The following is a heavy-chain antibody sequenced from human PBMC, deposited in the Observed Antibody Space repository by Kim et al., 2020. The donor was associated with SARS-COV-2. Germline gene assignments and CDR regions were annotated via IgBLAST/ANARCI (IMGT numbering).Heavy chain of an antibody. CDR2: IWYDGSNK. J-gene: IGHJ6*01. CDR1: GFTFSSYA. CDR3: AKLMITGLAYYYGMDV. Sequence: GGSLRLSCAASGFTFSSYAMHWVRQAPGKGLEWVAVIWYDGSNKYYADSVKGRFTISRDNSKNTLYLQMNSLGAEDTAVYYCAKLMITGLAYYYGMDVWG. D-gene: IGHD3-16*01. V-gene: IGHV3-33*06.